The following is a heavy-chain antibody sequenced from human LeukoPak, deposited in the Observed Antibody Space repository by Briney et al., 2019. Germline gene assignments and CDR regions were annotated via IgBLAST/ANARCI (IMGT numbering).Heavy chain of an antibody. D-gene: IGHD3-10*01. CDR3: AKDRGSGWDGFDI. J-gene: IGHJ3*02. CDR1: GGSISSYS. V-gene: IGHV4-59*01. Sequence: SETLSLTCTVSGGSISSYSWSWIRQPPGKGLEWIGHIYYSGSTNYNPSLKGRVTISVDTSKNQFSLKLSSVTAADTAVYFCAKDRGSGWDGFDIWGQGTMVTVSS. CDR2: IYYSGST.